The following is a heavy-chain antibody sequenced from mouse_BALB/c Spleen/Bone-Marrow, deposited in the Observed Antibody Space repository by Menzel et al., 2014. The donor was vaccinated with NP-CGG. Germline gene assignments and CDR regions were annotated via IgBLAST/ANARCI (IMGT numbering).Heavy chain of an antibody. Sequence: QVQLKQSGADLVKTGASVKLSCKASGYTFTSYYMYWVKQRPGQGLEWIGEINPSNGGTNFNEKFKSKATLTVDESSSTAYMQLSSLTSEDSAVYYCTREGDSPFAYWGQGTLVNVSA. J-gene: IGHJ3*01. CDR2: INPSNGGT. V-gene: IGHV1S81*02. D-gene: IGHD2-13*01. CDR3: TREGDSPFAY. CDR1: GYTFTSYY.